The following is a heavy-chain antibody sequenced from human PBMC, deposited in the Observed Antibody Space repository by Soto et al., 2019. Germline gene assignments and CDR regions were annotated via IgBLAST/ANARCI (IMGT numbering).Heavy chain of an antibody. V-gene: IGHV1-2*02. CDR1: GYTFTGYY. Sequence: ASVKVSCKASGYTFTGYYMHLVRQAPGQGLEWMGWINPNSGGTNYAQKFQGRVTMTRDTSISTAYMQLSRLRSDDTAVYYCARAPRGSHDAFDIWGQGTMVTVSS. CDR3: ARAPRGSHDAFDI. J-gene: IGHJ3*02. CDR2: INPNSGGT. D-gene: IGHD3-16*01.